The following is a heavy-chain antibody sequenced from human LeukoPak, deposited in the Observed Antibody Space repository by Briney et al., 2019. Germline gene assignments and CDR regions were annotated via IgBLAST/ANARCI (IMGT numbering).Heavy chain of an antibody. Sequence: AASVKVSCKASGYTFTDYYLHWLRQAPGQGLEWMGWMHPNSGGTNYAQNFQGRVTMTRDTSITTAYMELSRLTSDDTAVYYCASLAHFDGSTYYPDFWGQGTLVTVPS. CDR2: MHPNSGGT. J-gene: IGHJ4*02. CDR3: ASLAHFDGSTYYPDF. D-gene: IGHD3-22*01. CDR1: GYTFTDYY. V-gene: IGHV1-2*02.